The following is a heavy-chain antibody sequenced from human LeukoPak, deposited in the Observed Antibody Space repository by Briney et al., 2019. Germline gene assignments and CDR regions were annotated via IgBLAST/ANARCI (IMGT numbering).Heavy chain of an antibody. CDR1: GFTFSNYA. J-gene: IGHJ6*03. V-gene: IGHV3-23*01. D-gene: IGHD7-27*01. CDR3: ARRTEDRYYHYYMDV. Sequence: GGSLRLSCAASGFTFSNYAMSWVRQAPGKGLEWVSAISGSGGSTYYADSVKGRFTISRDNSKNTLYLQMNSLRAEDTAVYYCARRTEDRYYHYYMDVWGKGTTVTVSS. CDR2: ISGSGGST.